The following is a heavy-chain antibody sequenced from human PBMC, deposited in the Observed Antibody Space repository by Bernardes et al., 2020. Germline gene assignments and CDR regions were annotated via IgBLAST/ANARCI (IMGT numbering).Heavy chain of an antibody. D-gene: IGHD6-19*01. J-gene: IGHJ6*02. Sequence: ASVKVSCKASGYTFTGHYIQWVRQAPGQGLEWMGRINPNSDDTDYAQKFQALVTMTRDTSINTAYMELTRLTSDDTAVYYRARALSSASDMDVWGQGTTVTVSS. CDR3: ARALSSASDMDV. CDR1: GYTFTGHY. V-gene: IGHV1-2*04. CDR2: INPNSDDT.